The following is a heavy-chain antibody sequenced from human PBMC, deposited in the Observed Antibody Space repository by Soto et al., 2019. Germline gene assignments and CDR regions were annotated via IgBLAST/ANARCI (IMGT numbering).Heavy chain of an antibody. J-gene: IGHJ4*02. CDR2: IYYSGST. V-gene: IGHV4-30-4*01. D-gene: IGHD3-22*01. CDR1: GGSISSDDYY. Sequence: PSETLSLTCTVSGGSISSDDYYWRWIRQPPGKGLEWIGYIYYSGSTYYNPSLKSRVTISVDTSKNQFSLKLSSVTAADTAVYYCARADDSSGYYGFDYWGQGTLVTV. CDR3: ARADDSSGYYGFDY.